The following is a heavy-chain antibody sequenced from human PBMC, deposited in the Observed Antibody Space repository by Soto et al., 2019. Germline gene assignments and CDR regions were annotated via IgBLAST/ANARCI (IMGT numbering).Heavy chain of an antibody. Sequence: HPGGSLRLSCAASGFTFSSYGMHWVRQAPGKGLEWVAVIWYDGSNKYYADSVKGRFTISRDNSKNTLYLQMNSLRAEDTAVYYCARGEVPAAMPKLDYWGQGTLVTVSS. V-gene: IGHV3-33*01. CDR3: ARGEVPAAMPKLDY. J-gene: IGHJ4*02. CDR2: IWYDGSNK. CDR1: GFTFSSYG. D-gene: IGHD2-2*01.